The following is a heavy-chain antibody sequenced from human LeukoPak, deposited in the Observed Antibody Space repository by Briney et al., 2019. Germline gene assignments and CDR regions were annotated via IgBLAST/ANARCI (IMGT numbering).Heavy chain of an antibody. Sequence: SETLSLTCTVSGGSMSPYHWGWIRQPPGKGLEWTGYIYYSGSTNYNPSLNSRVTISVDTSKNQFSLRLSTVTAADTAIYYCARAVSGRFDYWGQGTLVTVSS. CDR1: GGSMSPYH. J-gene: IGHJ4*02. D-gene: IGHD6-19*01. V-gene: IGHV4-59*08. CDR3: ARAVSGRFDY. CDR2: IYYSGST.